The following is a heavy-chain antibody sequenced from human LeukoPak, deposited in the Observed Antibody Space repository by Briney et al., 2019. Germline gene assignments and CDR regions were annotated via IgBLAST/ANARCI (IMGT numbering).Heavy chain of an antibody. CDR3: ARVFSYCGGDCYSLGAFDI. CDR2: INPNSGGT. J-gene: IGHJ3*02. V-gene: IGHV1-2*02. CDR1: GYTFTGYY. D-gene: IGHD2-21*02. Sequence: ASVKVSCKASGYTFTGYYMHWVRQAPGQGLEWMGWINPNSGGTNYAQKFQGRVTMIRDTSISTAYMELSRLRSDNTAVYYCARVFSYCGGDCYSLGAFDIWGQGTMVTVSS.